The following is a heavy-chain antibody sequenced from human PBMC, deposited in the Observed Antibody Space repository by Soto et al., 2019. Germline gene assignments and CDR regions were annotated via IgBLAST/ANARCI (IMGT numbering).Heavy chain of an antibody. J-gene: IGHJ5*02. CDR1: GYTFTSYG. V-gene: IGHV1-18*01. D-gene: IGHD2-15*01. CDR2: ISAYNGNT. CDR3: ARDSGGPLRFDP. Sequence: ASVKVSCKASGYTFTSYGISWVRQAPGQGLEWMGWISAYNGNTNYAQKLQGRVTMTTDTSTSTAYKELRSLRSDDTAVYYCARDSGGPLRFDPWGQGTLVTVSS.